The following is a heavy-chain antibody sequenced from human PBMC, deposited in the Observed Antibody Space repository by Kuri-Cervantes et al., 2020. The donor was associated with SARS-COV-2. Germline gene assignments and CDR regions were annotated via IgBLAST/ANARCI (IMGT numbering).Heavy chain of an antibody. Sequence: ASVKVSCKASGYTFTDYYIHWVRQAPGQGLEWMGWINPNSGGTNSAQKFQVWVIMTRDTSISTAYMELSRLSSDDTAVYYCARGPSWGYFWGTYRGGWDSFDIWGQGTMVTVSS. J-gene: IGHJ3*02. D-gene: IGHD3-16*02. CDR3: ARGPSWGYFWGTYRGGWDSFDI. CDR2: INPNSGGT. V-gene: IGHV1-2*04. CDR1: GYTFTDYY.